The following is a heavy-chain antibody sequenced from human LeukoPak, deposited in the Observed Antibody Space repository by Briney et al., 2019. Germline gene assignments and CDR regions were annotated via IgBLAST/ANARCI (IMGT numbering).Heavy chain of an antibody. Sequence: PSETLSLTCTVSGGSIYMSSHYWVWIRQPPGKGLEWIGNIYYSGSTYYNPSLKSRVTISVDTSKKQFSLKLSSVTAADTAVYYCARRLGGSGWFDYWGQGALATVSS. CDR2: IYYSGST. CDR1: GGSIYMSSHY. V-gene: IGHV4-39*01. D-gene: IGHD6-25*01. CDR3: ARRLGGSGWFDY. J-gene: IGHJ4*02.